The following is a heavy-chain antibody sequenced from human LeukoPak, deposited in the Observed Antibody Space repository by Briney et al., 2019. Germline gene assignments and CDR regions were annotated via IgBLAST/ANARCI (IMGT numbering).Heavy chain of an antibody. J-gene: IGHJ4*02. CDR2: INTNTGSP. Sequence: WASVKVSCTASGYTFTSYAMNWVRQVPGQGLEWMGWINTNTGSPTYAQAFTGRFVFSLDTSVSTAYLQISSLKTEDTAVYYCACYDCGDYWGQGTLVTVSS. V-gene: IGHV7-4-1*02. D-gene: IGHD2-2*01. CDR1: GYTFTSYA. CDR3: ACYDCGDY.